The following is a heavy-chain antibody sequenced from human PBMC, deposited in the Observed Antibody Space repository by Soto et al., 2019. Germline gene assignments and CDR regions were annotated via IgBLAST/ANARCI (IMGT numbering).Heavy chain of an antibody. V-gene: IGHV4-39*01. CDR2: TYYSGST. J-gene: IGHJ5*02. Sequence: PSETLSLTCTVSGDSINAGSYFWAWIRQPPGGGLDWIGTTYYSGSTFYNPSLKSRVTISADTSKNQFSLKLTSVTAADTAVYYCARSIVVDDNWFDPWGQGTLVTV. D-gene: IGHD2-21*01. CDR1: GDSINAGSYF. CDR3: ARSIVVDDNWFDP.